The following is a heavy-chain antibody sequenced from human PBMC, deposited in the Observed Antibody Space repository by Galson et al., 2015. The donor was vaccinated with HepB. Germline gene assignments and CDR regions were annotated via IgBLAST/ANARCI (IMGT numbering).Heavy chain of an antibody. J-gene: IGHJ4*02. V-gene: IGHV1-18*04. CDR3: ARGGYYYGSGSYPFDY. CDR2: ISAYNGNT. D-gene: IGHD3-10*01. Sequence: SVKVSCKASGYTFTSYGISWVRQAPGQGLEWMGWISAYNGNTNYAQKLQGRVTMTTDTSTSTAYMELRSLRSDDTAVYYCARGGYYYGSGSYPFDYWGQGTLVTVSS. CDR1: GYTFTSYG.